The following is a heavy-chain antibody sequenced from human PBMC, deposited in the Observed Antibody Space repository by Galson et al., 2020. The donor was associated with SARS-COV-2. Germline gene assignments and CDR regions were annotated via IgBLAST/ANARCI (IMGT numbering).Heavy chain of an antibody. Sequence: GESLKISCAASGFTFSRYSMNWVRQAPGKGLEWVSSISSSSSYIYYADSVQGRFTISRDNAKNSLYLQMNSLRAEDTAVCYCARDLDYYDSSGYYYVGFDYWGQGTLVTVSS. CDR2: ISSSSSYI. J-gene: IGHJ4*02. V-gene: IGHV3-21*01. CDR1: GFTFSRYS. D-gene: IGHD3-22*01. CDR3: ARDLDYYDSSGYYYVGFDY.